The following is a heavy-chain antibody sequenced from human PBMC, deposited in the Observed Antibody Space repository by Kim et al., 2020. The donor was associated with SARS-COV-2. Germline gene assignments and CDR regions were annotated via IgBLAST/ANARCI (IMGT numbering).Heavy chain of an antibody. CDR3: WGHWAFSY. Sequence: GGSLRLSCAASGFTLSNNAMTWVRQAPGKGLEWVSDIRGGGDTYYADSVKGRFTFSRDDSQNVLFLQMDSLRADDTALYYCWGHWAFSYWGQGTLFTVSS. CDR1: GFTLSNNA. CDR2: IRGGGDT. D-gene: IGHD3-16*01. J-gene: IGHJ4*02. V-gene: IGHV3-23*01.